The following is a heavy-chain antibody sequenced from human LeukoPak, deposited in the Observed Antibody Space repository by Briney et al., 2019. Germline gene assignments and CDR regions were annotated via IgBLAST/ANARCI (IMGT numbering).Heavy chain of an antibody. CDR3: AKEVYYGGTPSGMDV. Sequence: GGSLRLSCAASGFTFSSYGMRWVRQAPGKGLEWVAVISYEGSNKYYADSVKGRFTISRDNSKNTLYLQMSSLRAEDTAVYYCAKEVYYGGTPSGMDVWGQGTTVTVSS. D-gene: IGHD4-23*01. CDR1: GFTFSSYG. CDR2: ISYEGSNK. V-gene: IGHV3-30*18. J-gene: IGHJ6*02.